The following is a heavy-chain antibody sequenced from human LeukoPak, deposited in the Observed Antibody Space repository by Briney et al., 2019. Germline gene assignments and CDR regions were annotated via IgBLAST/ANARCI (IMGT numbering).Heavy chain of an antibody. J-gene: IGHJ4*02. CDR2: VSPPGGGT. CDR3: AKDLDVDTAMLIDY. CDR1: GFSFSYHG. D-gene: IGHD5-18*01. Sequence: GGSLRLSCVASGFSFSYHGMNWVRLAPGKGLEWVSGVSPPGGGTYYADSVKGRFTISRDNSKNTLYLQMNSLRAEDTAVYYCAKDLDVDTAMLIDYWGQGTLVTVSS. V-gene: IGHV3-23*01.